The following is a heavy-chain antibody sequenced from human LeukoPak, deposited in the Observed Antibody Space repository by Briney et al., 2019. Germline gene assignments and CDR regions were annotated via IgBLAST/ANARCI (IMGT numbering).Heavy chain of an antibody. J-gene: IGHJ3*02. CDR1: GGSISSGGDY. CDR3: ARAGLLWFGDHDAFDI. D-gene: IGHD3-10*01. Sequence: PSETLSLTCTVSGGSISSGGDYWSWIRQPPGKGLEWIGFIHYSGNSGYNPSLKSRVTMSLDTSKNQFSLKLSSVTAADTAVYYCARAGLLWFGDHDAFDIWGQGTMVTVSS. V-gene: IGHV4-61*08. CDR2: IHYSGNS.